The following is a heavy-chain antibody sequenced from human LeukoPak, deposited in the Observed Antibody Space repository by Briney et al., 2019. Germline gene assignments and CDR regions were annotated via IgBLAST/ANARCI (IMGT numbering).Heavy chain of an antibody. Sequence: GGSLRLSCAASGFTFSSYGMHWVRQAPGKGLEWVAVIWYDGSNKCYADSVKGRFTISRDNSKNTLYLQMNSLRAEDTAVYYCARDRPPGGFFDYWGQGTLVTVSS. J-gene: IGHJ4*02. CDR1: GFTFSSYG. D-gene: IGHD3-16*01. V-gene: IGHV3-33*01. CDR2: IWYDGSNK. CDR3: ARDRPPGGFFDY.